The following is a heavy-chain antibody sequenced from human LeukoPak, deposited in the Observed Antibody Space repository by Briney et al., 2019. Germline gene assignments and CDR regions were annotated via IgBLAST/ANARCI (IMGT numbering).Heavy chain of an antibody. V-gene: IGHV3-30*18. J-gene: IGHJ4*02. CDR2: ISYDGRNI. D-gene: IGHD2-2*01. Sequence: GGSLRLSCAASGFTFNNYGMHWVRQAPGKGLEWVAVISYDGRNIHYPDSVKGRFTISRDISTDTLWLQMDSLRTEDTAVYYCTKGPLRGTAAAIDYWGQGTLVTVSS. CDR1: GFTFNNYG. CDR3: TKGPLRGTAAAIDY.